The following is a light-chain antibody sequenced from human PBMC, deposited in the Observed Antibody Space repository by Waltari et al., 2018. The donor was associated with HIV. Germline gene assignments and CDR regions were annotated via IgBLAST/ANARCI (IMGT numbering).Light chain of an antibody. Sequence: QSVLTQPPSASGTPGQRVTISCSGSSSNIESNTVNWYQRHPVTAPKILIYKNNERPSGVPDRFAGSKSVTLASLAISGLRSEDDADYYCAAWDDSPYVCVTGTKFTVL. J-gene: IGLJ1*01. V-gene: IGLV1-44*01. CDR2: KNN. CDR1: SSNIESNT. CDR3: AAWDDSPYV.